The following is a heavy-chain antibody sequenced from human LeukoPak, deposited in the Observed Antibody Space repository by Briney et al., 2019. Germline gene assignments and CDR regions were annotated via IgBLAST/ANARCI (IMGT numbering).Heavy chain of an antibody. J-gene: IGHJ4*02. CDR2: ISSTSSYI. D-gene: IGHD2-21*02. CDR1: GFTFSSYF. Sequence: GGSLRLSCAASGFTFSSYFMNWVRQAPGKWLEWVSSISSTSSYIYYADSVKGRFTISRDNAKNSLYLQMNSLRAEDTAAYYCARGLCGGDCYSDWGQGTLVTVSS. CDR3: ARGLCGGDCYSD. V-gene: IGHV3-21*01.